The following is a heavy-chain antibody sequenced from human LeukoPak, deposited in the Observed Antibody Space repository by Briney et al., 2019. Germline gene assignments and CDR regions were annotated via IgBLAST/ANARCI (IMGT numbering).Heavy chain of an antibody. J-gene: IGHJ4*02. CDR2: ISYDGSNK. D-gene: IGHD4-17*01. V-gene: IGHV3-30-3*01. Sequence: GGSLRLSCAASGFTFSSYAMHWVRQAPGKGLEWVAVISYDGSNKYYADSVKGRFTISRDNSKNTLYLQMNSLIAEDTAVYYCARDPWDDYGDQRGGYYFDYWGQGTLVTVSS. CDR3: ARDPWDDYGDQRGGYYFDY. CDR1: GFTFSSYA.